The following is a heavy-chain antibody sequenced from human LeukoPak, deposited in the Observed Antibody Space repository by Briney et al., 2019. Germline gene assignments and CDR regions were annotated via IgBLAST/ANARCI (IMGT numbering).Heavy chain of an antibody. CDR3: ARAIRRYDFWSGPDY. CDR2: IYTSGST. V-gene: IGHV4-61*02. CDR1: GGSISSGSYY. J-gene: IGHJ4*02. D-gene: IGHD3-3*01. Sequence: SETLSLTCTVSGGSISSGSYYWSWIRQPAGKGLEWIGRIYTSGSTNYNPSLKSRVTISVDTSKNQFSLKLSSVTAADTAVYYCARAIRRYDFWSGPDYWGQGTLVTVSS.